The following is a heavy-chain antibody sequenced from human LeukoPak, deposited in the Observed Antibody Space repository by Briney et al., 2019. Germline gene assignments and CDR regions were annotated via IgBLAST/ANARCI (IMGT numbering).Heavy chain of an antibody. V-gene: IGHV3-48*02. Sequence: GRSLRLSCAASGFTFSTYAMNWVRHDQGKGLQWVSYIINGSTTIYYADSVEGRFTISRDNEQNSLYLQVNSLRDEDTAVYYCARDTGDGSYDHWGQGTLVTVSS. CDR2: IINGSTTI. D-gene: IGHD1-26*01. CDR3: ARDTGDGSYDH. CDR1: GFTFSTYA. J-gene: IGHJ5*02.